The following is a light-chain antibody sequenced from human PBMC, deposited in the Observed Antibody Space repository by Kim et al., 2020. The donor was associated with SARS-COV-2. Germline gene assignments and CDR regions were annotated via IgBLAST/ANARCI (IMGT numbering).Light chain of an antibody. CDR1: QSVSSF. V-gene: IGKV3-11*01. J-gene: IGKJ4*01. CDR2: DAS. CDR3: QQRSNWPPLA. Sequence: SPGERATLSCRASQSVSSFLAWYQRKPGQAPRLLMYDASNRATGIPARFSGSGSGTDVTLTISSLGPEDFAVYYCQQRSNWPPLAFGGGTKVDSK.